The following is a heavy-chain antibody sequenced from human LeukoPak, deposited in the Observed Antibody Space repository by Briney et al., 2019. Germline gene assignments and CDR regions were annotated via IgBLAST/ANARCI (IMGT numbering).Heavy chain of an antibody. CDR2: ISAYNGNT. V-gene: IGHV1-18*01. CDR1: GYTFTSYG. D-gene: IGHD3-10*01. CDR3: ARDLEAYGSGSYRNWFDP. J-gene: IGHJ5*02. Sequence: GASVKVSCKASGYTFTSYGISWVRQAPGQGLEWMGWISAYNGNTNYAQKLQGRVTMTTDTSTSTAYMELRSLRSDDTAVYYCARDLEAYGSGSYRNWFDPWGQGTLVTVSS.